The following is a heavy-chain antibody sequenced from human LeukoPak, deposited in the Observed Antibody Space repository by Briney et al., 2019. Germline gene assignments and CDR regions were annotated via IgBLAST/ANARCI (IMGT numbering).Heavy chain of an antibody. CDR1: GGSISSSNYY. CDR2: IYYTGST. V-gene: IGHV4-39*07. D-gene: IGHD2-21*02. J-gene: IGHJ4*02. Sequence: KTSETLSLTCTVSGGSISSSNYYWGWIRQAPGKGLEWIGSIYYTGSTYYNPSLKSRLTISVDTSKNQFSLKLSSVTAADTAVYYCASLNCGGDCYPDYWGQGTLVTVSS. CDR3: ASLNCGGDCYPDY.